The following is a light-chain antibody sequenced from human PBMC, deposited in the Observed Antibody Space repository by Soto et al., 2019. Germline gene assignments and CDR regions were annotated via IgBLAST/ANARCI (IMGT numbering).Light chain of an antibody. V-gene: IGLV1-40*01. J-gene: IGLJ3*02. CDR2: GNN. Sequence: QSVLTQPPSVSGAPGQGVTISCTGTASSIAARYDVHWYQQIPGMAPKLLISGNNNRPSGVPDRFSASKSGISAFLAITGLQDADEADYYCQSYDNSLNEWVFGGGTKLTVL. CDR3: QSYDNSLNEWV. CDR1: ASSIAARYD.